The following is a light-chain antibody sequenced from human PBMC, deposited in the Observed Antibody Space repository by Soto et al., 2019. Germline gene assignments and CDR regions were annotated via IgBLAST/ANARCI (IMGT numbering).Light chain of an antibody. CDR1: QSVSSSY. CDR2: GAS. V-gene: IGKV3-20*01. CDR3: HQYGSAPRG. J-gene: IGKJ1*01. Sequence: EIVLTQSPGTLSLSPGERATLSCRASQSVSSSYLAWYQQKPGQAPSLLIYGASSGATGIADRVSCSGCGTDFTLDISRLEPEDYAVYYCHQYGSAPRGFGQGTKVEIK.